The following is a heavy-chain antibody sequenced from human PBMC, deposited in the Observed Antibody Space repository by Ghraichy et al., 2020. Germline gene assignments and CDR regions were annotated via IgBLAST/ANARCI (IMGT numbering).Heavy chain of an antibody. D-gene: IGHD2-15*01. J-gene: IGHJ4*02. CDR2: ISSSSSYI. CDR3: ARDDCSGGSCYSGY. CDR1: GFTFSSYS. Sequence: GGSLRLSCAASGFTFSSYSMNWVRQAPGKGLEWVSSISSSSSYIYYADSVKGRFTISRDNAKNSLYLQMNSLRAEDTAVYYCARDDCSGGSCYSGYWGQGTLVTVSS. V-gene: IGHV3-21*01.